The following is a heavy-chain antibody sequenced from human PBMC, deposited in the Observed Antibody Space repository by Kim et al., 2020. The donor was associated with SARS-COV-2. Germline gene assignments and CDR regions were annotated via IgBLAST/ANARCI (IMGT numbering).Heavy chain of an antibody. Sequence: VEGRFTISRDNSKNTLYLQMNSLRAEDTAVYYCARVEVGYVEVFDWYFDLWGRGTLVTVSS. J-gene: IGHJ2*01. V-gene: IGHV3-53*01. D-gene: IGHD5-12*01. CDR3: ARVEVGYVEVFDWYFDL.